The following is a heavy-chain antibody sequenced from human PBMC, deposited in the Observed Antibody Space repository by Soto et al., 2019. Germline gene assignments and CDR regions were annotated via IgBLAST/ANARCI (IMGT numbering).Heavy chain of an antibody. CDR2: ISYDGSNK. Sequence: GSLRLSCAASRFTFSSYGMHWVRQAPGKGLEWVAVISYDGSNKYYADSVKGRFSISRDNSKNTLYLQMNSLRAEDTAVYYCAKGGGFGELSPLYGMDVWGQGTTVTVS. CDR3: AKGGGFGELSPLYGMDV. V-gene: IGHV3-30*18. CDR1: RFTFSSYG. D-gene: IGHD3-10*01. J-gene: IGHJ6*02.